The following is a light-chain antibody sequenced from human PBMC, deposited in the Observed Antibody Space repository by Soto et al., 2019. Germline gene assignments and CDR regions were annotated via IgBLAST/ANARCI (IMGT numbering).Light chain of an antibody. Sequence: AIQMTQSPSSLSASVGDRVIITCRASQGVGRALGWYQQKPRKAPRLLIYHASTLLSGVPSRFSGSGSGTDFTLTIASLQPEDFATYFCLQDYSNPLTFGGGTKVENK. CDR2: HAS. V-gene: IGKV1-6*01. J-gene: IGKJ4*01. CDR1: QGVGRA. CDR3: LQDYSNPLT.